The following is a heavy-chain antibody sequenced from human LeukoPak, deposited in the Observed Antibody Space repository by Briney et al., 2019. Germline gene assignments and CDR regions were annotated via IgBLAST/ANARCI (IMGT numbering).Heavy chain of an antibody. CDR3: ARFTGILMPLDY. Sequence: SETLSLTCTVSGGSISSSSYYWGWIRQPPGKGLEWIGSIYYSGSTYYNPSLKSRVTISVDTSKNQFSLKLSSVTAADTAVYYCARFTGILMPLDYWGQGILVTVSS. CDR1: GGSISSSSYY. J-gene: IGHJ4*02. V-gene: IGHV4-39*07. CDR2: IYYSGST. D-gene: IGHD1-1*01.